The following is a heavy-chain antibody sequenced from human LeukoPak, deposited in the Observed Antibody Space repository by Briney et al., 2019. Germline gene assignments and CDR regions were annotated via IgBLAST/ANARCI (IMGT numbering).Heavy chain of an antibody. J-gene: IGHJ4*02. D-gene: IGHD4-4*01. V-gene: IGHV4-34*01. CDR3: ARLPTTSARLYDY. CDR1: GGSFSGYY. Sequence: SETLSLTCAVYGGSFSGYYWSWIRQPPGKGLEWIGEINHSGSTNYNPSLKSRVTISVDTSKNQLSLKLSSVTAADTAVYYCARLPTTSARLYDYWGQGTLVTVSS. CDR2: INHSGST.